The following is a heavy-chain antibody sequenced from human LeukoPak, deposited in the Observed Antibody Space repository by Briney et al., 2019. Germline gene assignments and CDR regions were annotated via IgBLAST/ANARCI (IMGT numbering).Heavy chain of an antibody. Sequence: GGSLRLSCAASGFTVSSNYMSWVRQGPGKGLECVSVISNDGDTYYADSVKGRFTISRDTSKNTVSLQMNSLRAEDTAVYYCARVVPPTDYGSGSYFWDPYYFDYWGQGTLVTVSS. J-gene: IGHJ4*02. CDR3: ARVVPPTDYGSGSYFWDPYYFDY. V-gene: IGHV3-53*01. CDR2: ISNDGDT. D-gene: IGHD3-10*01. CDR1: GFTVSSNY.